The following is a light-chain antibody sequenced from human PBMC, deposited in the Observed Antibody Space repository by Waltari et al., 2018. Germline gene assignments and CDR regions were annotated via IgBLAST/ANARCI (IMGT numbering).Light chain of an antibody. CDR2: DIS. J-gene: IGLJ1*01. Sequence: QSALTQPASVSGSPGQSITISCTGSSRYVGGYTYLPWYQQHPGKVPKVIIFDISNRPSGVSNRFSGSKSGNTASLTISGLQPEDEADYYCTSYTSRNTLVFGTGTKVTVL. CDR3: TSYTSRNTLV. V-gene: IGLV2-14*01. CDR1: SRYVGGYTY.